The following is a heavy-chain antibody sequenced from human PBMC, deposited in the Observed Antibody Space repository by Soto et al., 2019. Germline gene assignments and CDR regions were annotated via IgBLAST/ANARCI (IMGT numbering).Heavy chain of an antibody. CDR1: GFAFDDYT. D-gene: IGHD5-12*01. J-gene: IGHJ6*02. Sequence: GGSLRLSCAASGFAFDDYTMHLVRQSPGKGLEWVSLISWNGGSTYYADSVKGRFTISRDNSKNSLYLQMNSLRTEDTALYYCEKAMGGYDLQNAYYHYGMDVWGQGTTVTVSS. V-gene: IGHV3-43*01. CDR3: EKAMGGYDLQNAYYHYGMDV. CDR2: ISWNGGST.